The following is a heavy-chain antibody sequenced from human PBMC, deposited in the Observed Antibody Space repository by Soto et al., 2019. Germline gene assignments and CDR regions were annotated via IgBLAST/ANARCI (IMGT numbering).Heavy chain of an antibody. D-gene: IGHD5-12*01. Sequence: SXKVSFKASGYTXSSYGISLVRQAPGQGLEWMGWISAYNGNTNYAKKLQGRVTITTDTSKSTAYMELRSLRSDDTAVYYCARGHIVATIYFDYWGQGTLATVSS. CDR1: GYTXSSYG. CDR3: ARGHIVATIYFDY. V-gene: IGHV1-18*04. CDR2: ISAYNGNT. J-gene: IGHJ4*02.